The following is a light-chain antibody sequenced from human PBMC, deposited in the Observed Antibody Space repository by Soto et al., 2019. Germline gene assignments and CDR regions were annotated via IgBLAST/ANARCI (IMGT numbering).Light chain of an antibody. V-gene: IGLV1-40*01. J-gene: IGLJ3*02. Sequence: QSVLTQPPSVSGAPGQRVTISCTGSSSNIGAGYDVHWYQQLPGTAPKLIIYGVSNRPSGVSNRFSGSKSDTTASLTISGLQAEDEADYYCSSFTSTSSVVFGGGTKLTVL. CDR1: SSNIGAGYD. CDR3: SSFTSTSSVV. CDR2: GVS.